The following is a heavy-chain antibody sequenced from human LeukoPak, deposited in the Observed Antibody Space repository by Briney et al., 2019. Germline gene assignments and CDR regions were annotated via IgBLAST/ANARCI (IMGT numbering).Heavy chain of an antibody. CDR3: ARVKAAGTTRWFDP. Sequence: SVKVSCKASGGTFSSYAISWVRQAPGQGPEWMGGIIPIFGTANYAQKFQGRVTITADESTSTAYMELSSLRSEDTAVYYCARVKAAGTTRWFDPWGQGTLVTVSS. V-gene: IGHV1-69*13. D-gene: IGHD1-7*01. CDR2: IIPIFGTA. J-gene: IGHJ5*02. CDR1: GGTFSSYA.